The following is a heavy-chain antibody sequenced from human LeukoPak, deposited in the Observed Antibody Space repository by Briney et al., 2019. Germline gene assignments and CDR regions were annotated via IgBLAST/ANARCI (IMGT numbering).Heavy chain of an antibody. V-gene: IGHV4-30-4*08. CDR3: ARAQIYDFWSGPSALYFDY. J-gene: IGHJ4*02. D-gene: IGHD3-3*01. Sequence: PSETLSLTCTVSGGSISSGDYYWSWIRQPPGKGLEWIGYIYYSGSTYYNPSLKSRVTISVDTSKNQFSLKLSSVTAADTAVYYCARAQIYDFWSGPSALYFDYWGQGTLATVSS. CDR1: GGSISSGDYY. CDR2: IYYSGST.